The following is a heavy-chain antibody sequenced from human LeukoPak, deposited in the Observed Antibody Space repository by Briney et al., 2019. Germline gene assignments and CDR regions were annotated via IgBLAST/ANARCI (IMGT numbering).Heavy chain of an antibody. CDR2: ISAYNGNT. CDR3: VGGPQWEWFDP. V-gene: IGHV1-18*04. Sequence: ASVKVSCKASGYTFTGYYMHWVRQAPGQGLEWMGWISAYNGNTNYAQKLQGRVTMTTDTSTSTAYMELRSLRSDDTAVYYCVGGPQWEWFDPWGQGTLVTVSS. D-gene: IGHD1-26*01. CDR1: GYTFTGYY. J-gene: IGHJ5*02.